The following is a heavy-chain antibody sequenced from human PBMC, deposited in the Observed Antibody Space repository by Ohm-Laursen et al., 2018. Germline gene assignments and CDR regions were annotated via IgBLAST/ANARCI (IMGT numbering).Heavy chain of an antibody. CDR1: GGSIINSIYY. Sequence: SDTLSLTCTVSGGSIINSIYYWGWIRQPPGKGLVWIGSIYDGGNTYYNPSLKSRVTVSIDPSKNQFSLKVISVTAAGTAVYYCARTVGAVDFWGQGILVTVSS. CDR3: ARTVGAVDF. D-gene: IGHD1-26*01. V-gene: IGHV4-39*01. CDR2: IYDGGNT. J-gene: IGHJ4*02.